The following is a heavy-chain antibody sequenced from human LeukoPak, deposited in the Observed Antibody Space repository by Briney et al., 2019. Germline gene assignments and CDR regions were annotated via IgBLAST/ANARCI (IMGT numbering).Heavy chain of an antibody. CDR2: INEDGNKK. CDR3: ARDDLVRDRYDYVDY. Sequence: GGSLRLLCAACGFTFSIYWMSWVPQAPGRGREWVANINEDGNKKYYVDSARGRFTVSRDNAKKSVYLQMNSLRVEDTAVYYCARDDLVRDRYDYVDYWGQGTLVTVSS. J-gene: IGHJ4*02. CDR1: GFTFSIYW. D-gene: IGHD1-1*01. V-gene: IGHV3-7*01.